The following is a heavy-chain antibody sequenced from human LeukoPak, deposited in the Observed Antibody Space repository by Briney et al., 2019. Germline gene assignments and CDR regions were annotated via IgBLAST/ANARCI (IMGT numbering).Heavy chain of an antibody. Sequence: GGSLRPSCAASGFTFSSYWMSWVRQAPGKGLEWVANIKHDGSEEYYVHSVKGRFTISRDNAKNSLYLQMNSLRAEDTAVYYCARDFSPGQRFYFDYWGQGTLVTVSS. CDR2: IKHDGSEE. D-gene: IGHD6-25*01. J-gene: IGHJ4*02. CDR3: ARDFSPGQRFYFDY. CDR1: GFTFSSYW. V-gene: IGHV3-7*01.